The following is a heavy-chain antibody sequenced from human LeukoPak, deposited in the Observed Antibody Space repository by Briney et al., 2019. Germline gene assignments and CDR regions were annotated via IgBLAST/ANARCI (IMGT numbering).Heavy chain of an antibody. Sequence: SETLSLTCAVYGGSFSGYYWSWIRQPPGKGLEWIGEINHSGSTNYNPSLKSRVTISVDTSKNQFSLKLSSVTAADTAVYYCARPVTRRQYTVTHAFDIWGQGTMVTVSS. CDR2: INHSGST. V-gene: IGHV4-34*01. J-gene: IGHJ3*02. CDR3: ARPVTRRQYTVTHAFDI. CDR1: GGSFSGYY. D-gene: IGHD4-17*01.